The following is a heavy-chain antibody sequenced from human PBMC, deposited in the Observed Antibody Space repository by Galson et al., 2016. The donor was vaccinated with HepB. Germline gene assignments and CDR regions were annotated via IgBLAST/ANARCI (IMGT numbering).Heavy chain of an antibody. Sequence: SLRLSCAASGLTFSSYAMNWVRQAPGKGLEWVAVISYDGSNKYYADSVKGRFTISRDNSKDTLYLQMNSLRTEDTAVYYCARDQKFVVLTLFDGWGQGTLVTVSS. CDR3: ARDQKFVVLTLFDG. D-gene: IGHD3-22*01. CDR2: ISYDGSNK. J-gene: IGHJ4*02. CDR1: GLTFSSYA. V-gene: IGHV3-30*03.